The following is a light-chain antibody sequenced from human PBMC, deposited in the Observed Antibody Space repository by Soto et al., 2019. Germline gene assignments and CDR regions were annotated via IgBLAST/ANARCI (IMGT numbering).Light chain of an antibody. CDR1: SSNIGAGYD. V-gene: IGLV1-40*01. Sequence: QSVLTQPPSVSGAPGQRVTISCTGSSSNIGAGYDVHWYHQLPGTAPKLLIYGNSNRPSGVPDRFSGSKSGTSASLAITGRQAEDEADDYCQSYDISRSVVFGGGTKLAVL. J-gene: IGLJ2*01. CDR2: GNS. CDR3: QSYDISRSVV.